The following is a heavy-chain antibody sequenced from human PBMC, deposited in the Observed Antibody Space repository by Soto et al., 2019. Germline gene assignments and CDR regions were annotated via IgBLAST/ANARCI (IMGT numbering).Heavy chain of an antibody. J-gene: IGHJ6*02. Sequence: QVQLVESGGGVVQPGRSLRLSCAASGFTFSSYGMHWVRQAPGKGLEWVAVISYDGSNKYYADSVKGRFTISRENSQNTLYLQMNSLRAEDTAVYYCAKDSGYFGVVAGTDQGGMDVWGQGTTVTVSS. CDR3: AKDSGYFGVVAGTDQGGMDV. CDR1: GFTFSSYG. CDR2: ISYDGSNK. V-gene: IGHV3-30*18. D-gene: IGHD2-15*01.